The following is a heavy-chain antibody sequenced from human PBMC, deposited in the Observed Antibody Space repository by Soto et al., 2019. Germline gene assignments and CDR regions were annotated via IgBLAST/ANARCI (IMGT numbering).Heavy chain of an antibody. CDR2: ISYDGSNK. Sequence: QVQLVESGGGVVQPGRSLRLSCAASGFTFSSYGMHWVRQAPGKGLEWVAVISYDGSNKYYADSVKGRFTISRDNSKNTLYLQMNSRRAEDTAVYYCAKDQLRGVRGVITYYYGMDVGGQGTTVTVSS. J-gene: IGHJ6*02. CDR3: AKDQLRGVRGVITYYYGMDV. D-gene: IGHD3-10*01. CDR1: GFTFSSYG. V-gene: IGHV3-30*18.